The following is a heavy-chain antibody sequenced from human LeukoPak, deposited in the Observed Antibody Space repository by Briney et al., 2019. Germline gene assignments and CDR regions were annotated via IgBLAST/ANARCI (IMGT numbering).Heavy chain of an antibody. D-gene: IGHD6-13*01. CDR2: ISGSGGST. V-gene: IGHV3-23*01. Sequence: PGGSLRLSCAASGFTFSSYAMIWLRKAPGKGLEWVSAISGSGGSTYYTVSVKGRFTIYRDNSKSTLYLQKNSLRAEDTAVYYCAKAAIAIVDYWGQGTLDTVSS. CDR3: AKAAIAIVDY. CDR1: GFTFSSYA. J-gene: IGHJ4*02.